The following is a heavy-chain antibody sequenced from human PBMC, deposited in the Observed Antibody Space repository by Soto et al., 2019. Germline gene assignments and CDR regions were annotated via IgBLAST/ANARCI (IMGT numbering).Heavy chain of an antibody. CDR1: GYTFTSYD. CDR2: MNPNSGNT. V-gene: IGHV1-8*01. Sequence: ASVKVSCKASGYTFTSYDINWVRQATGQGLEWMGWMNPNSGNTGYAQKFQGRVTMTRNTSISTAYMELSSLGSEDTAVYYCARGGTRRTYYYYYYMDVWGKGTTVTVSS. J-gene: IGHJ6*03. CDR3: ARGGTRRTYYYYYYMDV.